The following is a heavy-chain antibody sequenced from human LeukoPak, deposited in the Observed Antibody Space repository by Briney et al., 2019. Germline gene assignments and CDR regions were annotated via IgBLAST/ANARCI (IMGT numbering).Heavy chain of an antibody. CDR1: GYTFTGYY. CDR3: ASPPFGSSGAFDI. J-gene: IGHJ3*02. Sequence: ASVKVSCKASGYTFTGYYMHWVRQAPGQGLEWMGWINPNSGGTNYAQKFQGRVTMTRDTSISTAYMELSRLRSDDTAVYYCASPPFGSSGAFDIWGQGTMVTVSS. CDR2: INPNSGGT. V-gene: IGHV1-2*02. D-gene: IGHD3-10*01.